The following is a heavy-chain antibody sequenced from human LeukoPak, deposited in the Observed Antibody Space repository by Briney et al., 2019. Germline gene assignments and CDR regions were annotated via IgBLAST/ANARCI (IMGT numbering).Heavy chain of an antibody. V-gene: IGHV3-30-3*01. CDR1: GFTFRSYA. J-gene: IGHJ4*02. Sequence: GGSLRLSCAASGFTFRSYAMQWVRQAPGKGLELVAVISYDGSNKYYADSVKGRFTISRDNSKNTLYLQMNSLRAEDTAVYYCARDDGYNKIHYFDYWGQGTLVTVSS. CDR3: ARDDGYNKIHYFDY. CDR2: ISYDGSNK. D-gene: IGHD5-24*01.